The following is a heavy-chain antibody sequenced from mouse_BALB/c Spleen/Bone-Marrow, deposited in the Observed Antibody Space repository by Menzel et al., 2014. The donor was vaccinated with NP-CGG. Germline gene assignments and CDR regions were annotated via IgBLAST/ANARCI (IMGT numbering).Heavy chain of an antibody. CDR3: ARWGGTPYFDY. V-gene: IGHV1-14*01. J-gene: IGHJ2*01. D-gene: IGHD4-1*01. Sequence: LVESGPELVEPGASVKMSCKASGYTFTSYLIHWVKQKPGQGLEWIGYITPYNDDTKYNEKFKGKATLTSDKSSSTAYMELSSLTSEDSAVYYCARWGGTPYFDYWGQGTTLTVSS. CDR1: GYTFTSYL. CDR2: ITPYNDDT.